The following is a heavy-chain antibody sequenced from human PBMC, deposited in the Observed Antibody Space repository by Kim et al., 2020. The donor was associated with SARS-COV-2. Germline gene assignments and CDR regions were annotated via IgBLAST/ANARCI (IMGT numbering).Heavy chain of an antibody. Sequence: GESLKISCKGSGYSFTSYWISWVRQMPGKGLEWMGRIDPSDSYTNYSPSFQGHVTISADKSISTAYLQWSSLKASDTAMYYCAATQVITMIVVATRAFDIWGQGTMVTVSS. CDR3: AATQVITMIVVATRAFDI. J-gene: IGHJ3*02. D-gene: IGHD3-22*01. CDR1: GYSFTSYW. CDR2: IDPSDSYT. V-gene: IGHV5-10-1*01.